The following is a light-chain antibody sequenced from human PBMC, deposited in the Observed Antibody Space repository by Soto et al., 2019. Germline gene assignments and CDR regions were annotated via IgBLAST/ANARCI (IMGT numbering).Light chain of an antibody. J-gene: IGKJ2*01. CDR3: QQTHNTPYT. Sequence: DIPMTQSPSSLSASVGDRVTITCRASQNITLFLNWYQQKAGKAPKLLIYGASSLEIGVPSRYSGGGSGTDFTLTISSLQPEDFVTYYCQQTHNTPYTFGQGTKLEI. V-gene: IGKV1-39*01. CDR2: GAS. CDR1: QNITLF.